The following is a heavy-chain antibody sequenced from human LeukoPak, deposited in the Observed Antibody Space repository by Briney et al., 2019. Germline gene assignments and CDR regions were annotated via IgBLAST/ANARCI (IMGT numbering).Heavy chain of an antibody. D-gene: IGHD6-13*01. V-gene: IGHV1-69*04. Sequence: GASVKVSCKASGGTFSSYAISWVRQAPGQGLEWMGRIIPILGIANYAQKFQGRVTITADKSTSTAYMELSSLRSEDTAVYYCARDGGAIAAAGTNDYYYYYGMDVWGQGTTVTVSS. J-gene: IGHJ6*02. CDR1: GGTFSSYA. CDR3: ARDGGAIAAAGTNDYYYYYGMDV. CDR2: IIPILGIA.